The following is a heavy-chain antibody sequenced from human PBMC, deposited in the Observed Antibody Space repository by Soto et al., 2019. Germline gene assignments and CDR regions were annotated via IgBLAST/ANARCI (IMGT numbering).Heavy chain of an antibody. D-gene: IGHD3-3*02. Sequence: EVQLVETGGGLIQPGGSLRLSCAASGFTVSSNYMSWVRQAPGKGLEWVSVIYSGGSTYYADSVRGRFTISRDDSKNTLYLQMNSLKTEDTAVYYCTTFFDLYWGQGTLVTVSS. CDR1: GFTVSSNY. V-gene: IGHV3-53*02. CDR2: IYSGGST. CDR3: TTFFDLY. J-gene: IGHJ4*02.